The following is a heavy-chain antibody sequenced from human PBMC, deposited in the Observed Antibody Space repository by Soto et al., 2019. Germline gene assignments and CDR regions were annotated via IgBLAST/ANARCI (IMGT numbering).Heavy chain of an antibody. V-gene: IGHV4-31*02. J-gene: IGHJ6*02. D-gene: IGHD3-10*01. CDR2: IYYSGST. Sequence: GGCWSMKNQHPGKGLEWIGYIYYSGSTYYNPSLKSRVTISVDTSKNQFSLKLSSVTAADTAVYYCARNSGRYYGMDVWGQGTTVTVTS. CDR3: ARNSGRYYGMDV. CDR1: GGC.